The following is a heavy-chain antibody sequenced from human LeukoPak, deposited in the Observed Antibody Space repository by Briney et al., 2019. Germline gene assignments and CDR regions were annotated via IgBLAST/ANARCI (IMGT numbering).Heavy chain of an antibody. CDR1: GFTFSNYN. J-gene: IGHJ4*02. CDR3: ASRGSYGYSDY. D-gene: IGHD5-18*01. Sequence: NPGGSLRLSCAASGFTFSNYNMNWVRQAPGKGLEWVSSISSSSSSINYADSLKGRFTISRDNAKNSLYLQMNSLRAEDTAVYYCASRGSYGYSDYWGQGTLVTVSS. V-gene: IGHV3-21*01. CDR2: ISSSSSSI.